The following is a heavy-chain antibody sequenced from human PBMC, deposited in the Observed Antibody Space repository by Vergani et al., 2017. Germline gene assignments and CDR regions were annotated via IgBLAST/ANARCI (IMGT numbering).Heavy chain of an antibody. CDR2: INTNTGNP. CDR1: GYTFTSYA. D-gene: IGHD5-12*01. V-gene: IGHV7-4-1*02. Sequence: QVQLVQSGSELKKPGASVKFSCKASGYTFTSYAMNWVRQAPGQGLEWMGWINTNTGNPTYAQGFTGRFVFSLDTSVSTAYLQISSLKAEDTAVYYCARDGTQGYSGYDSHGGFDPWGQGTLVTVSS. J-gene: IGHJ5*02. CDR3: ARDGTQGYSGYDSHGGFDP.